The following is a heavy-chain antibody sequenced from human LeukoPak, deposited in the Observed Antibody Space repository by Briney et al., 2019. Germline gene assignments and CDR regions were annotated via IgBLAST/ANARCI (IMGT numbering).Heavy chain of an antibody. J-gene: IGHJ3*02. CDR3: AKDLSMIVVVTDAFDI. Sequence: GRSLRLSCAASGFTFSSYGMHWVRQAPGKGLEWVAVISYDGSNKYYADSVKGRFTISRDNSKNTLYLQMNSLRAEDTAVYYCAKDLSMIVVVTDAFDIWGQGTMVTVSS. CDR1: GFTFSSYG. CDR2: ISYDGSNK. D-gene: IGHD3-22*01. V-gene: IGHV3-30*18.